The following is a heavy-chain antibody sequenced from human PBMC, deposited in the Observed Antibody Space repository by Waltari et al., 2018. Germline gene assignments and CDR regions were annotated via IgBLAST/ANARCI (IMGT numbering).Heavy chain of an antibody. CDR2: IRYDGSNK. CDR3: AKGNSPRTFDY. CDR1: GYSISSGYY. D-gene: IGHD6-13*01. J-gene: IGHJ4*02. V-gene: IGHV3-30*02. Sequence: QVQLQESGPGLVKPSETLSLTCTVSGYSISSGYYWGWIRQPPGKGLEWVAFIRYDGSNKYYADSVKGRFTISRDNSKNTLYLQMNSLRAEDTAVYYCAKGNSPRTFDYWGQGTLVTVSS.